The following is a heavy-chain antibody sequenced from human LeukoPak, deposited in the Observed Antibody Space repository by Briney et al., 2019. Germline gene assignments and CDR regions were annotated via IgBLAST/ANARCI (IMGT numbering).Heavy chain of an antibody. D-gene: IGHD5-18*01. V-gene: IGHV3-7*01. Sequence: GGSLRLSCAASGFTFSSYWMSWVRQAPGKGLEWVANIKQDGSEKYYVDSVKGRFTISRDNAKNSLYLQMNSLRAEDTAVYYCARIRSGSYGSQRYYYYYGMDVWGQGTTVTVSS. J-gene: IGHJ6*02. CDR2: IKQDGSEK. CDR1: GFTFSSYW. CDR3: ARIRSGSYGSQRYYYYYGMDV.